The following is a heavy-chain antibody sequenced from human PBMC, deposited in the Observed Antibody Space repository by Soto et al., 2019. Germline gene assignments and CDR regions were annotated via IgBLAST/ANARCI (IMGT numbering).Heavy chain of an antibody. CDR3: ARNPPTTDCSSTSCYFWFDP. CDR1: GFTFSSYS. CDR2: ISSSSSTI. D-gene: IGHD2-2*01. J-gene: IGHJ5*02. V-gene: IGHV3-48*02. Sequence: GGSLRLSCAASGFTFSSYSMNWVRQAPGKGLEWVSYISSSSSTIYYADSVKGRFTISRDNAKNSLYLQMNSLRDGDTAVYYCARNPPTTDCSSTSCYFWFDPWGQGTLVTVSS.